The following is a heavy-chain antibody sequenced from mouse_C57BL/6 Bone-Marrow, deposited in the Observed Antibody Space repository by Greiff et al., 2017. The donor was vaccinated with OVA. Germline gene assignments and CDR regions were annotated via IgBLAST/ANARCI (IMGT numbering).Heavy chain of an antibody. D-gene: IGHD2-1*01. CDR3: ARGDGNYDYYAMDY. V-gene: IGHV5-16*01. J-gene: IGHJ4*01. Sequence: EVQLVESEGGLVQPGSSMKLSCTASGFTFSDYYMAWVRQVPEKGLEWVANINYDGSSTYYLDSLKSRFIISRDNAKNILYLQMSSLKSEDTATYYCARGDGNYDYYAMDYWGQGTSVTVSS. CDR2: INYDGSST. CDR1: GFTFSDYY.